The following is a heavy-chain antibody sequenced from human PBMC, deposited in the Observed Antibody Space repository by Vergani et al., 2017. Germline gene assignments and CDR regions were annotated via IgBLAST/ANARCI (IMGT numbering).Heavy chain of an antibody. CDR3: AQGGYSYGYLPFDY. CDR1: GFTFSSYA. CDR2: ISGSGGST. V-gene: IGHV3-23*04. Sequence: EVQLVESGGGLVQPGGSLRLSCAASGFTFSSYAMTWVRQAPGKGLEWVSAISGSGGSTYYADSVKGRLTISRDNSKNTLYLQMNSLRAEDTAVYYCAQGGYSYGYLPFDYWGQGTLVTVSS. D-gene: IGHD5-18*01. J-gene: IGHJ4*02.